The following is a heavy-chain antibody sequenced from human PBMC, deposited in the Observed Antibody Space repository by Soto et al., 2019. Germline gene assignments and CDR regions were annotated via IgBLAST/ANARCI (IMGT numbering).Heavy chain of an antibody. CDR3: ASGYSSGWYLPY. D-gene: IGHD6-19*01. CDR1: GGTFSSYA. Sequence: QVQLVQSGAEVKKPGSSVKVSCKASGGTFSSYAISWVRQAPGQGLEWMGGIIPIFGTANYAQKFQGRVTITADESTSPAYVELSSLRYEGTAVYYCASGYSSGWYLPYWGQGTLVTVSS. J-gene: IGHJ4*02. CDR2: IIPIFGTA. V-gene: IGHV1-69*12.